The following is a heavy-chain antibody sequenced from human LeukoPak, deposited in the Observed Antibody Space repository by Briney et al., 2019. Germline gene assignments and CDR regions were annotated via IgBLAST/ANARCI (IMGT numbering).Heavy chain of an antibody. J-gene: IGHJ4*02. CDR3: ARGARAPPRFDY. V-gene: IGHV1-18*01. CDR2: ISAYNGNT. CDR1: GYTFTSYG. Sequence: ASVKVSCKASGYTFTSYGISWVRQAPGQGREGMGWISAYNGNTNYAQKLQGRVTMTTDTSTSTAYMELRSLRSDDTAVYYCARGARAPPRFDYWGQGTLVPVSS.